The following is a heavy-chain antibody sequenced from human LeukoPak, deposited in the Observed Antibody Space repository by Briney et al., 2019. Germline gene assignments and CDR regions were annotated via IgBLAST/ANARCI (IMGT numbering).Heavy chain of an antibody. CDR1: YGSIIGHY. J-gene: IGHJ6*02. CDR2: IYSNENT. Sequence: SETLSLTCTVSYGSIIGHYWSWIRQSPGKGLEWIAYIYSNENTNYNPSLNGRLTISEDTSKNQFTLKLSSVTAADTAVYYCARHLQRGSGSYYKIVVGYYYYGMDVWGQGTTVTVSS. CDR3: ARHLQRGSGSYYKIVVGYYYYGMDV. D-gene: IGHD3-10*01. V-gene: IGHV4-4*09.